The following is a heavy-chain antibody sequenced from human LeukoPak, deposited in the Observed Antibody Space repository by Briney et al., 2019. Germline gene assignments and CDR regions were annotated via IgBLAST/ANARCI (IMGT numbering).Heavy chain of an antibody. Sequence: PGGSLRLSCAASGFTFSSYGTHWVRQAPGKGLEWVAVIWYDGSNKYYADSVKGRFTISRDNSKNTLYLQMNSLRAEDTAVYSCARDPYSSGRGYYGMDVWGKGTTVTVSS. D-gene: IGHD6-25*01. CDR2: IWYDGSNK. J-gene: IGHJ6*04. CDR1: GFTFSSYG. CDR3: ARDPYSSGRGYYGMDV. V-gene: IGHV3-33*01.